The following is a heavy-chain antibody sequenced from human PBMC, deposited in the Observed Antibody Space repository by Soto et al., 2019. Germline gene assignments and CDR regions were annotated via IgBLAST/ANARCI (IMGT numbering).Heavy chain of an antibody. CDR1: GGSISSGGYY. V-gene: IGHV4-31*03. J-gene: IGHJ5*02. CDR3: ARARYYDILTGYYSAPLGWFDP. D-gene: IGHD3-9*01. Sequence: PSETLSLTCTVSGGSISSGGYYWSWIRQHPGKGLEWIGYIYYSGSTYYNPSLKSRVTISVDTSKNQFSLKLSSVTAADTAVYYCARARYYDILTGYYSAPLGWFDPWGQGTLVTVSS. CDR2: IYYSGST.